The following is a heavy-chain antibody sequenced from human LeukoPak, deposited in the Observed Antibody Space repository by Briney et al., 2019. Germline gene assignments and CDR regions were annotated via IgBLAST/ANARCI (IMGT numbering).Heavy chain of an antibody. Sequence: ASVKVSCKASGYTFTSYGISWVRQAPGQGLEGMGWISAYNGNTNYAQKLQGRVTMTTDTSTSTAYMELRSLRSDDTAVYYCASARHSFRSSGFGGREYYYYGMDVWGQGTTVTVSS. J-gene: IGHJ6*02. CDR1: GYTFTSYG. D-gene: IGHD6-19*01. V-gene: IGHV1-18*01. CDR2: ISAYNGNT. CDR3: ASARHSFRSSGFGGREYYYYGMDV.